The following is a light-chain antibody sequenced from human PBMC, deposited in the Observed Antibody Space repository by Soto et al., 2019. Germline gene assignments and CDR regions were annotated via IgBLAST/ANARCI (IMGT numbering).Light chain of an antibody. Sequence: QAVLTQPPSASGTPGQRVTISCSGSRSNIGSKTVNWYQQLPGTAPKLLIYSNYQRPSGVPDRFSGSKSGTSASLDISGLQSEDEADYYCSAWDASLNGYVFGTGTKLTVL. CDR1: RSNIGSKT. J-gene: IGLJ1*01. V-gene: IGLV1-44*01. CDR3: SAWDASLNGYV. CDR2: SNY.